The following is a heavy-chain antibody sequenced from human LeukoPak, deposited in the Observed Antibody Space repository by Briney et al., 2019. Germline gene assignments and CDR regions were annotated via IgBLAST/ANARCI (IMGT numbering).Heavy chain of an antibody. CDR3: ARLGIAAAGFDP. Sequence: SETLSLTCTVSGGSISSYYWSWIRQPPGKGLEWIGYIYYSGSTNYNPSLKSRVTISVDTSKNQFSLKLSSVTAADTAVYYCARLGIAAAGFDPWGQGTLVTVSS. V-gene: IGHV4-59*01. CDR1: GGSISSYY. CDR2: IYYSGST. J-gene: IGHJ5*02. D-gene: IGHD6-13*01.